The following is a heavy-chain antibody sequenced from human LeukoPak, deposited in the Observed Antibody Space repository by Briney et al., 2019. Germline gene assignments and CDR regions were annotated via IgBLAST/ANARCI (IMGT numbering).Heavy chain of an antibody. J-gene: IGHJ5*02. CDR1: GGSISSYY. CDR3: ARARKKVPGIAAAGTTVWFDP. V-gene: IGHV4-4*07. CDR2: IYTSGST. D-gene: IGHD6-13*01. Sequence: ASETLSLTCTVSGGSISSYYWSWIRQPAGKGLEWIGRIYTSGSTNYNPSLKSRVTISVDTSKNQFSLKLSSVTAADTAVYYCARARKKVPGIAAAGTTVWFDPWGQGTLVTVSS.